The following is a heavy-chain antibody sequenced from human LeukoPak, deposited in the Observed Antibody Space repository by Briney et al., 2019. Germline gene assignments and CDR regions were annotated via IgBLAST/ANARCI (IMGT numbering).Heavy chain of an antibody. J-gene: IGHJ6*02. CDR1: GGTFSSHA. Sequence: WASVKVSCKASGGTFSSHAISWVRQAPGQGLEWMGGIIPIFGTANYAQKFQGRVTITADESTSTAYMELSGLRSEDTAVYYCARVDIVVVPAAVYYYYGMDVWGQGTTVTVSS. CDR3: ARVDIVVVPAAVYYYYGMDV. V-gene: IGHV1-69*13. D-gene: IGHD2-2*01. CDR2: IIPIFGTA.